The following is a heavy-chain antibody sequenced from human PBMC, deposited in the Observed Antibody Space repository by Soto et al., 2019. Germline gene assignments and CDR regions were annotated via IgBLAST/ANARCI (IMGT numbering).Heavy chain of an antibody. V-gene: IGHV6-1*01. D-gene: IGHD2-2*01. Sequence: KQSQTLSLTCAISGDSVSSNSAAWNWIRQSPSRGLEWLGRTYYRSKWYNDYAVSVKSRITINPDTSKNQFSLQLNSVTPEDTAVYYCARDRFVPAAMNDAFDIWGQGTMVTVSS. CDR1: GDSVSSNSAA. CDR3: ARDRFVPAAMNDAFDI. J-gene: IGHJ3*02. CDR2: TYYRSKWYN.